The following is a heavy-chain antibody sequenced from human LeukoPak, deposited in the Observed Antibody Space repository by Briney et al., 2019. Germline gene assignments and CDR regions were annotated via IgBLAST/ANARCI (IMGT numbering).Heavy chain of an antibody. CDR1: GLTFRNYA. Sequence: GGSLRLSCAASGLTFRNYAMSWVRQAPGKGLERVADINGDGSHSYCVDSVKGRFTLSRDNAKNSLFLQMNSLRAKDTAVYYCVKNSGWYCLDYWGQGTLVTVSS. J-gene: IGHJ4*02. V-gene: IGHV3-7*03. CDR2: INGDGSHS. CDR3: VKNSGWYCLDY. D-gene: IGHD6-13*01.